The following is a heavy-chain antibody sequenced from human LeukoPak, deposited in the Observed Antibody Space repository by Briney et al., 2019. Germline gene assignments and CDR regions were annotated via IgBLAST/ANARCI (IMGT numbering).Heavy chain of an antibody. V-gene: IGHV5-51*01. D-gene: IGHD2-15*01. CDR3: ARGPRYFDP. J-gene: IGHJ5*02. CDR2: IYPGDSDV. CDR1: GYSFTNYW. Sequence: GESLKISCKGSGYSFTNYWIGWVRQMPGKGLEWMGIIYPGDSDVRYSPSFQGQVTISADKSISTSYLQWSSLKASHTAMYYCARGPRYFDPWGQRTLVTVSS.